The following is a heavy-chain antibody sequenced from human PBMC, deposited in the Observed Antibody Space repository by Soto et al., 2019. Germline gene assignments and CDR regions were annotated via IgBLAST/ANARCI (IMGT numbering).Heavy chain of an antibody. Sequence: GPTLVNPTQTLTLTCSFSGFSLTTGGVAVGWIRQPPGKALEWLALIYWNDDKRYSPSLKNRLTVTKDTSKNKVVLKLTNMDPVDTATYYCAKKLRYLDAMDVWGQGNTVTVSS. CDR3: AKKLRYLDAMDV. V-gene: IGHV2-5*01. D-gene: IGHD3-9*01. CDR1: GFSLTTGGVA. CDR2: IYWNDDK. J-gene: IGHJ6*02.